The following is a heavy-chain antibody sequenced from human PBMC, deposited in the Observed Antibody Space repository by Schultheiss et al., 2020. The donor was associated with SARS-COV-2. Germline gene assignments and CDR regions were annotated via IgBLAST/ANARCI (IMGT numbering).Heavy chain of an antibody. D-gene: IGHD1-20*01. CDR2: ISSSSSYI. V-gene: IGHV3-21*01. Sequence: GGSLRLSCAASGFTFDDYAMHWVRQAPGKGLEWVSSISSSSSYIYYADSVKGRFTISRNNAKNSLYLQMNSLRAEDTAVYYCARAYNWNDVMDVWGQGTTVTVSS. CDR1: GFTFDDYA. J-gene: IGHJ6*02. CDR3: ARAYNWNDVMDV.